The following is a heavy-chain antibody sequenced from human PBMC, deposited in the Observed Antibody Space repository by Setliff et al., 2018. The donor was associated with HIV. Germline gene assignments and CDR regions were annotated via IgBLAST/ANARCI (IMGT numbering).Heavy chain of an antibody. CDR1: GFTFSSYS. D-gene: IGHD3-10*01. CDR2: ISSSSSYI. V-gene: IGHV3-21*01. Sequence: GGSLRLSCAASGFTFSSYSMNWVRQAPGKGLEWVSSISSSSSYIHYADSVKGRFTISRDNSKNTLYVQMNSLRAEDTAVYYCARHDVVRGAIDNWGQGTLVTVSS. CDR3: ARHDVVRGAIDN. J-gene: IGHJ4*02.